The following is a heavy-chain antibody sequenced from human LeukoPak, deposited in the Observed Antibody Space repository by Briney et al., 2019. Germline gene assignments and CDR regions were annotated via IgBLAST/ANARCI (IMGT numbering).Heavy chain of an antibody. CDR2: ISSSSSTI. Sequence: GGSLRLSCAASGFTFCNSWVHWVRQAPGKGLEWVSFISSSSSTIYYADSVKGRFTISRDNAKNSLYLQMNSLRAEDTAVYYCARDRGGSYSAIDYWGQGTLVTVSS. V-gene: IGHV3-48*04. CDR3: ARDRGGSYSAIDY. J-gene: IGHJ4*02. CDR1: GFTFCNSW. D-gene: IGHD1-26*01.